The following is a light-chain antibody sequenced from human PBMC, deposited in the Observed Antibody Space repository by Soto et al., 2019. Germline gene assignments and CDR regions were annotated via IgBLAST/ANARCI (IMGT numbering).Light chain of an antibody. Sequence: DIQRNHVAFSGPPSVENSGTITCRARKGISNYLAWYQQKSGQVPKLLTYGASSLRSEVPSRFSGSGSGTDFALTISRLEPEDVATYYCQSYISARCTFGEGTKVDIK. CDR1: KGISNY. CDR3: QSYISARCT. CDR2: GAS. V-gene: IGKV1-27*01. J-gene: IGKJ4*02.